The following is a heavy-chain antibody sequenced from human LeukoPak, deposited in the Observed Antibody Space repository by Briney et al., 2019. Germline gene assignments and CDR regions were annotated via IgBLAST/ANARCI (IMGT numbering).Heavy chain of an antibody. CDR3: ARDVAAAGTKGLSAFDI. J-gene: IGHJ3*02. Sequence: GVSLRLSCAASGFTVSSNYMSWVRQAPGKGLEWVSVIYSGGSTYYADSAKGRFTISRDNSKNTLYLQMNSLRAEDTAVYYCARDVAAAGTKGLSAFDIWGQGTMVTVSS. CDR2: IYSGGST. CDR1: GFTVSSNY. D-gene: IGHD6-13*01. V-gene: IGHV3-53*01.